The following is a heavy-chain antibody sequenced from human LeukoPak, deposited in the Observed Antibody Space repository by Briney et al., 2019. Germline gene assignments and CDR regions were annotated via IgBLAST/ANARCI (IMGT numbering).Heavy chain of an antibody. V-gene: IGHV1-46*01. CDR2: INPSGGST. CDR3: ARDWSTYYYDSSGYYPDY. Sequence: ASVKVSCKASGYTFTSYYMHWVRQAPGQGLEWMGIINPSGGSTSYAQKFQGRVTMTRDMSTSTVYMELSSLRSEDTAVYYCARDWSTYYYDSSGYYPDYWGQGTLVTVSS. CDR1: GYTFTSYY. J-gene: IGHJ4*02. D-gene: IGHD3-22*01.